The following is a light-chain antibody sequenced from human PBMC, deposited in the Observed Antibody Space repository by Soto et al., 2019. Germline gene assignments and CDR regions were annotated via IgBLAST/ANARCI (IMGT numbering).Light chain of an antibody. Sequence: QSVLTQPPSVSGAPGQRVTISCTGSSSNIGAGYDVHWYQQLPGTAPKLLIYGNSNRPSGVPDRFSGSKSGTSASLAITGLQAADEPDNYPQSYTPSLRGVVFGGGTKLTVL. CDR3: QSYTPSLRGVV. J-gene: IGLJ2*01. V-gene: IGLV1-40*01. CDR1: SSNIGAGYD. CDR2: GNS.